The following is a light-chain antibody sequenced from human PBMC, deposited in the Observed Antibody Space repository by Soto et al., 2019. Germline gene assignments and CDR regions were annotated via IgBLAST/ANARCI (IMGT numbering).Light chain of an antibody. J-gene: IGKJ1*01. CDR2: AAA. CDR3: QQAYGAPPT. V-gene: IGKV1-39*01. CDR1: QSITTY. Sequence: DIQMTQSPSSLSASVGGRVTITCRASQSITTYLNWYQQTSGEAPKLLIYAAARLQTGVPSRFSGSGSGTDFTLTISSLQPEDFATYYCQQAYGAPPTFGQGTKVEIK.